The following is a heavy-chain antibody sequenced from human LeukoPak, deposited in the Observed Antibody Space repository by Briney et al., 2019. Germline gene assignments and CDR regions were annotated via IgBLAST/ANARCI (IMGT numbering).Heavy chain of an antibody. D-gene: IGHD1-26*01. CDR2: VSGSDDST. J-gene: IGHJ4*02. V-gene: IGHV3-23*01. CDR3: AKERYSGSYHPGFDY. Sequence: GGSLRLSCAASGFTFSSYAMSWVRQAPGKGLEWVSAVSGSDDSTYYADSVKGRFTISRDNSKKMLYLQMNSLRAEDTAVYYCAKERYSGSYHPGFDYWGQGTLVTVSS. CDR1: GFTFSSYA.